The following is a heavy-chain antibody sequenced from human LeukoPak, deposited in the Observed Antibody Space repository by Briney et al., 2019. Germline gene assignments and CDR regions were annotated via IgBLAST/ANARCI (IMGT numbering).Heavy chain of an antibody. CDR3: AKVPVFSLTISEVVTDDAFDI. J-gene: IGHJ3*02. Sequence: GGSLTLLCAACVHIFRSYAKIGLPRAPGEGLEGLSAICECGCSTYCADSVKGRFTISRDNSKNTLYLQMNSLRAEDTAVYYCAKVPVFSLTISEVVTDDAFDIWGQGTIVTVSS. V-gene: IGHV3-23*01. CDR2: ICECGCST. D-gene: IGHD3-3*01. CDR1: VHIFRSYA.